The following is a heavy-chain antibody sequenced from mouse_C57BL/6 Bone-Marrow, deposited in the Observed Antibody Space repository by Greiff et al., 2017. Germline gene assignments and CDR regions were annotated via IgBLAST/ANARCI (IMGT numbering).Heavy chain of an antibody. CDR2: IGPSDSYT. CDR3: ARGGNYFDY. J-gene: IGHJ2*01. Sequence: VQLQQSGAELVMPGASVKLSCKASGYTFTSYWMHWVKQRPGQGLEWIGEIGPSDSYTNYNQKFKGKSTLTVDKSSSTAYMQLSSLTSEDSAVYYCARGGNYFDYWGQGTTLTVSS. CDR1: GYTFTSYW. D-gene: IGHD1-1*02. V-gene: IGHV1-69*01.